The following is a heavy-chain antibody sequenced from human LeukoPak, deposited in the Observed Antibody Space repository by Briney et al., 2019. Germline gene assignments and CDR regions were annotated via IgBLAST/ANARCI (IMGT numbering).Heavy chain of an antibody. D-gene: IGHD1-26*01. V-gene: IGHV3-9*01. Sequence: GRSLRLSCAASGFTFDDYAMHWVRQAPGKGLEWVSGISWNTGSIGYADSVKGRFTISRDNAKNSLYLQMNSLSTEDTALYYCAKGVGATDYYGMDVWGQGTTVTVSS. CDR3: AKGVGATDYYGMDV. J-gene: IGHJ6*02. CDR1: GFTFDDYA. CDR2: ISWNTGSI.